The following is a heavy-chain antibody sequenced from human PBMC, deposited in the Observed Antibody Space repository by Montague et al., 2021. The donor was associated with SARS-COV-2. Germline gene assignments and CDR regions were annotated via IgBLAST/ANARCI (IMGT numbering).Heavy chain of an antibody. J-gene: IGHJ6*02. CDR1: GGSISTYY. Sequence: SETLSLTCTVSGGSISTYYWNWIRQFPGKGLEWIGYIDHSGSTNYNPSLQSRVIISVDRSKIQFSLKLNSVTAADTAIYYCVRLPYDNSHGMDVWGQGTTVTVSS. D-gene: IGHD3-9*01. CDR3: VRLPYDNSHGMDV. V-gene: IGHV4-59*01. CDR2: IDHSGST.